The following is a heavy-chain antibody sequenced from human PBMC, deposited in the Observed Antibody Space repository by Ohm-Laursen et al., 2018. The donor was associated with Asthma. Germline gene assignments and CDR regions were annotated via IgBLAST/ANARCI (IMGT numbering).Heavy chain of an antibody. J-gene: IGHJ4*02. CDR1: GFTIGSHA. CDR2: SGSGGST. V-gene: IGHV3-23*01. D-gene: IGHD1-26*01. Sequence: SLRLSCAASGFTIGSHAMNWVRQTPGKGLEWVSASGSGGSTYYADSVKGRFTISRDNSKNTLYLQMNSLRAEDTAVYYCAKDRSGGSYGASDYWGQGTLVTVSS. CDR3: AKDRSGGSYGASDY.